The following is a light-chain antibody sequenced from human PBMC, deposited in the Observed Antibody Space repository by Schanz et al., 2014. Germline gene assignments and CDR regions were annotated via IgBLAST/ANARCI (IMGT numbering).Light chain of an antibody. CDR2: AVN. J-gene: IGLJ3*02. CDR1: SNDIGRYDF. CDR3: SSYADKKAV. V-gene: IGLV2-8*01. Sequence: QSALTQPPSASGSLGQSVTISCTGTSNDIGRYDFVSWYQQHPGKAPKLMIYAVNKRPSGVPDRFSGSKSGNTASLTVSGLQAEDEADYYCSSYADKKAVFGGGTKVTVL.